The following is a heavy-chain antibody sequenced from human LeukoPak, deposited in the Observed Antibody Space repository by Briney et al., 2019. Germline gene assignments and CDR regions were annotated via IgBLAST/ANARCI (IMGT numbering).Heavy chain of an antibody. Sequence: NSSETLSLTCTVSGGSISSYYWSWIRQPPGKGLEWIGYIYYSGSTNYNPSLKSRVTISVDTSKNQFSLKLSSVTAADTAVYYCARVEAAASEYYFDYWGQGTLVTVSS. D-gene: IGHD6-13*01. V-gene: IGHV4-59*01. J-gene: IGHJ4*02. CDR2: IYYSGST. CDR1: GGSISSYY. CDR3: ARVEAAASEYYFDY.